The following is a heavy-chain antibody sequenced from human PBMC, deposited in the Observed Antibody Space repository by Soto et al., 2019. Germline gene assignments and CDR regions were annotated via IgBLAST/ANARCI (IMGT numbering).Heavy chain of an antibody. CDR2: IIPILGIA. J-gene: IGHJ3*02. Sequence: QVRLVQSGAEVKKPGSSVKVSCKASGGTFSSYTISWVRQAPGQGLEWMGRIIPILGIANYAQKFQGRVTITADKSTSTAYMELSSLRSEDTAVYYCARVQGNGGVPAAYAFDIWGQGTMVTVSS. V-gene: IGHV1-69*02. CDR3: ARVQGNGGVPAAYAFDI. D-gene: IGHD2-2*01. CDR1: GGTFSSYT.